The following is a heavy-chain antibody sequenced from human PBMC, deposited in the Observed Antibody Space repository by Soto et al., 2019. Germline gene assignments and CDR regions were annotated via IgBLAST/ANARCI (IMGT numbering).Heavy chain of an antibody. D-gene: IGHD2-2*01. V-gene: IGHV1-69*13. Sequence: VKVSRKASCGTFSSYAISWLRQAPGQGLEWIVRPTTLFGTANYAQKFQGRVTITADESTSTAYMELSSLRSEDTAVYYCARGEIVVVPAASRTYSSSSSYYYGMDVWGQGTPVTVSS. J-gene: IGHJ6*01. CDR2: PTTLFGTA. CDR1: CGTFSSYA. CDR3: ARGEIVVVPAASRTYSSSSSYYYGMDV.